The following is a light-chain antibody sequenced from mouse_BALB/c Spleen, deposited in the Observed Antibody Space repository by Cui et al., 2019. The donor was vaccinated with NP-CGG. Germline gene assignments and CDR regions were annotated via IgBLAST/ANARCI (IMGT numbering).Light chain of an antibody. Sequence: QAAVTQESALTTSPGETVTLTCRSSTGAVTTSNYANGVQEKPEHLFTGLMGCTNNRAPGVAARFSGSLIGDKAARTITWAQTDDEAIYFCALWYSNHWVFGGGTKLTVL. J-gene: IGLJ1*01. V-gene: IGLV1*01. CDR1: TGAVTTSNY. CDR3: ALWYSNHWV. CDR2: CTN.